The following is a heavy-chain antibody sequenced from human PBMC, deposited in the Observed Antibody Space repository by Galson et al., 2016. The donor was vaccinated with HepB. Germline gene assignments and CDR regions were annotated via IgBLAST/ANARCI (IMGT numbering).Heavy chain of an antibody. J-gene: IGHJ4*02. CDR2: ISGSGDRT. CDR1: GFTFSGYA. Sequence: SLRLSCAASGFTFSGYAMTWVRQAPGKGLEWVSGISGSGDRTYSADCVKGRLTISRDNSKSTLYLQMNSLRAEDTAVYYCATAPTLGYWGQGTLVTVSS. CDR3: ATAPTLGY. D-gene: IGHD3-16*01. V-gene: IGHV3-23*01.